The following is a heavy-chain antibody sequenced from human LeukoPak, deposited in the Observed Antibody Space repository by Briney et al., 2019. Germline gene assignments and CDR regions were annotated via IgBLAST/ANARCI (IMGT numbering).Heavy chain of an antibody. J-gene: IGHJ3*02. D-gene: IGHD3-3*01. CDR3: ARTTRTIFGVVIPGSAFDN. Sequence: SETLSLTCAVYGGSFSGYYWSWIRQPPGKGLEWIGSIYHSGSTYYNPSLKSRVTISVDTSKNQFSLKLSSATAADTAVYYCARTTRTIFGVVIPGSAFDNWGQGTMVTVSS. V-gene: IGHV4-34*01. CDR2: IYHSGST. CDR1: GGSFSGYY.